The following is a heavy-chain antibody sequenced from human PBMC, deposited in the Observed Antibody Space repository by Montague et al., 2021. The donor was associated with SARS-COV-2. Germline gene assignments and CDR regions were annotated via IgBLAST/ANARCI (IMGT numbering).Heavy chain of an antibody. Sequence: SETLSLTCTVSGGSISSSSYYWGWIRQPPGKGLEWIGNIYYSGSTYYNPSLKSRVTISVDTSKNQFSLKLSSVTAADTAVYYCARTEIQVWSRRWFDPWGQGTLVTVSS. CDR3: ARTEIQVWSRRWFDP. D-gene: IGHD5-18*01. J-gene: IGHJ5*02. CDR2: IYYSGST. V-gene: IGHV4-39*01. CDR1: GGSISSSSYY.